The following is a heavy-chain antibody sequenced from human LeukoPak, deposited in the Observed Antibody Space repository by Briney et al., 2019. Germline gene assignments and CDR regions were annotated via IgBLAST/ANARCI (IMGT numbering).Heavy chain of an antibody. CDR1: GYTFTAYY. Sequence: GASVKVSCKASGYTFTAYYMHWVRQAPGQGLEWMGWINPNSGGTNYAQKFQGRVTMTRDTSISTAYMELSRLRSDDTAAYYCARGLWFGELFDYWGQGTLVTVSS. V-gene: IGHV1-2*02. J-gene: IGHJ4*02. CDR3: ARGLWFGELFDY. D-gene: IGHD3-10*01. CDR2: INPNSGGT.